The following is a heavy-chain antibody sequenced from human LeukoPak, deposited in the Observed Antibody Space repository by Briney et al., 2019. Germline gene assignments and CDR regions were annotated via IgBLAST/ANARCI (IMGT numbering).Heavy chain of an antibody. CDR3: ARIGYSSSSLDF. CDR2: IKQDGSVK. Sequence: PGGSLRLSCAASGFTFSSYWMTWVRQAPGKGLEWVANIKQDGSVKYYVDSVKGRFTISRDNDKNSLYLQMNSLRAEDTAIYNCARIGYSSSSLDFWGRGTLVTVSS. D-gene: IGHD6-6*01. CDR1: GFTFSSYW. J-gene: IGHJ4*02. V-gene: IGHV3-7*03.